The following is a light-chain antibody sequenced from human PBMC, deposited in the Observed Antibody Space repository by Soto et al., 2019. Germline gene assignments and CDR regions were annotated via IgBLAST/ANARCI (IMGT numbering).Light chain of an antibody. J-gene: IGLJ1*01. Sequence: QSALTQPASVSGSPGQSITISCTGTSSDVGGYNYVSWYQQHPGTPPQMMLYEVSNRPSGVSNPFSGSKSGNTASLTISGLQAEDEADYYCSSYTSSSTPYVFGAGTKLTVL. CDR2: EVS. V-gene: IGLV2-14*01. CDR3: SSYTSSSTPYV. CDR1: SSDVGGYNY.